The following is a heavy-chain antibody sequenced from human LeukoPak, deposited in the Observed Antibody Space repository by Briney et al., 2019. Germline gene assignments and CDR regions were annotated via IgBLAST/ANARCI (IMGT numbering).Heavy chain of an antibody. Sequence: PGGSLRLSCAASGFTFSSYGMSWVRQATGKGLEWVSAISGSGGSTYYADSVKGRFTISRDNSKNTLYLQMNSLRAEDTAVYYCASYYSVWGSYRYRDFDYWGQGTLVTVSS. D-gene: IGHD3-16*02. V-gene: IGHV3-23*01. J-gene: IGHJ4*02. CDR1: GFTFSSYG. CDR3: ASYYSVWGSYRYRDFDY. CDR2: ISGSGGST.